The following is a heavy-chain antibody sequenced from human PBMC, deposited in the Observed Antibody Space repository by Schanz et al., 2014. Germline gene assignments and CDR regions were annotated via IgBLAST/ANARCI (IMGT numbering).Heavy chain of an antibody. V-gene: IGHV3-30*02. CDR3: AREDGTSNTRCFDP. J-gene: IGHJ5*02. Sequence: VQLLESGGGLVQPGGSLRLSCAVSGFTFSSYAMSWVRQAPGKGLEWVAFIRYDGITKYYLDSVKGRFTISRDESKNTLYLQMNSLRAEDTAVYYCAREDGTSNTRCFDPWGQGTLVTVSS. CDR1: GFTFSSYA. CDR2: IRYDGITK. D-gene: IGHD2-2*01.